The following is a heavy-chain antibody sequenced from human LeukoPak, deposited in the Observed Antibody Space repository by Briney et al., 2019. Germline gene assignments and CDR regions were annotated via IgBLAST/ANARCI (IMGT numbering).Heavy chain of an antibody. CDR1: GFSFSSYW. J-gene: IGHJ4*02. D-gene: IGHD4-11*01. CDR3: ARDRHDYTHYFDY. V-gene: IGHV3-7*01. Sequence: GGSLRLSCAASGFSFSSYWMSWVRRAPGKGLEWVANIKQDGSEKYYVDSVKGRFTISRDNAKNSLYLQMNSLRAEDTAVYYCARDRHDYTHYFDYWGQGTLVTVSS. CDR2: IKQDGSEK.